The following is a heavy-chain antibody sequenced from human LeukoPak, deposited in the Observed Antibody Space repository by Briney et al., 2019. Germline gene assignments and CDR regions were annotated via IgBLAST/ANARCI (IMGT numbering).Heavy chain of an antibody. CDR1: GSSISSYY. CDR2: IYYSGST. J-gene: IGHJ2*01. CDR3: ARDSYYDFWSGYSPYWYFDL. Sequence: SETLSLTCTVSGSSISSYYWSWIRQPPGKGLEWIGYIYYSGSTNYNPSLKSRVTISVDTSKNQFSLKLSSVTAADTAVYCCARDSYYDFWSGYSPYWYFDLWGRGTLVTVSS. V-gene: IGHV4-59*01. D-gene: IGHD3-3*01.